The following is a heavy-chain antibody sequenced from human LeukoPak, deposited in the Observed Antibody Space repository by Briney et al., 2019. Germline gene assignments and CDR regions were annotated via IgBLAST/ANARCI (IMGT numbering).Heavy chain of an antibody. Sequence: GGSLRLSCSASGFTFSSYAMHWVRQAPGKGLEWVAGISYDGTNTYYADSVKGRFTISRDNSKNTLYLQMDSLRAEDTSVYYCASPVEMAPIAPPWGVFDIWGQGTIVTVSA. D-gene: IGHD5-24*01. CDR2: ISYDGTNT. CDR3: ASPVEMAPIAPPWGVFDI. V-gene: IGHV3-30-3*01. J-gene: IGHJ3*02. CDR1: GFTFSSYA.